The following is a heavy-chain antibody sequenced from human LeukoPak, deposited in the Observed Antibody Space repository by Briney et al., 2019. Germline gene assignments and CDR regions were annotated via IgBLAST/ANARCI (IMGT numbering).Heavy chain of an antibody. J-gene: IGHJ4*02. Sequence: GASVKVSCKASGYTFTSYYMHWVRQAPGQGLEWMGIINPSGGSTSYAQKFQGRVTMTRDMSTSTAYMELRSLRFDDTAVYYCGRVPSSLYDFWSGYFIDYWGQGTLVTVSS. CDR3: GRVPSSLYDFWSGYFIDY. CDR1: GYTFTSYY. CDR2: INPSGGST. V-gene: IGHV1-46*01. D-gene: IGHD3-3*01.